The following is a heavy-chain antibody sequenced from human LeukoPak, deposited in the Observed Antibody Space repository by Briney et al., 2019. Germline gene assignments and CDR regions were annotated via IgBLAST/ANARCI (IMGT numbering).Heavy chain of an antibody. D-gene: IGHD6-13*01. CDR1: GFTFSSYA. Sequence: PGGSLRLSCAVSGFTFSSYAMSWVRQAPGKGLEWVAGISDSGCSTYYAASVKGRFTISRDTSKNKLYLQMSRLRAADTAVYYCATGRPSIAAASYDYWGQGTLVTVSS. J-gene: IGHJ4*02. V-gene: IGHV3-23*01. CDR2: ISDSGCST. CDR3: ATGRPSIAAASYDY.